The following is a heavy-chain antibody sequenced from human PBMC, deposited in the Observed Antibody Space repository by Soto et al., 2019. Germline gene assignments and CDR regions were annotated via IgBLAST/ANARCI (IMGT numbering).Heavy chain of an antibody. CDR1: GYTLTELS. CDR3: AASGYYYRGFDY. CDR2: FDPEDGET. Sequence: GASVKVSCKVSGYTLTELSMHWVRQAPGKGLEWMGGFDPEDGETIYAQKFQGRVTMTEDTSTDTAYMELSSLRSEDTAVYYCAASGYYYRGFDYWGQGTLVTVSS. V-gene: IGHV1-24*01. D-gene: IGHD3-22*01. J-gene: IGHJ4*02.